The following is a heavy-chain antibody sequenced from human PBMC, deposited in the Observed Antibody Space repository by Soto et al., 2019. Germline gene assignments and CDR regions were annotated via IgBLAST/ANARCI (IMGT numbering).Heavy chain of an antibody. CDR2: ISYDGSNK. D-gene: IGHD2-15*01. CDR1: GFTFSSYG. CDR3: ATEAGDIVVVVAATPDY. Sequence: QVQLVESGGGVVQPGRSLRLSCAASGFTFSSYGMHWVRQAPGKGLEWVAVISYDGSNKYYADSVKGRFTISRDNSKNTLYLQMNSLRAEDTAVYYCATEAGDIVVVVAATPDYWGQGTLVTVSS. J-gene: IGHJ4*02. V-gene: IGHV3-30*03.